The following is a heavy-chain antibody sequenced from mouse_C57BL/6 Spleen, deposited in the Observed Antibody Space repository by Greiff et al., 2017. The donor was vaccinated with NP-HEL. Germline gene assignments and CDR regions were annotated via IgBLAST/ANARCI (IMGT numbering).Heavy chain of an antibody. CDR1: GFTFSSYA. J-gene: IGHJ2*01. CDR2: ISDGGSYT. D-gene: IGHD2-1*01. V-gene: IGHV5-4*03. Sequence: DVKLVESGGGLVKPGGSLKLSCAASGFTFSSYAMSWVRQTPEKRLEWVATISDGGSYTYYPDNVKGRFTISRDNAKNNLYLQMSHLKSEDTAMYYCARLFYSYFDYWGQGTTLTVSS. CDR3: ARLFYSYFDY.